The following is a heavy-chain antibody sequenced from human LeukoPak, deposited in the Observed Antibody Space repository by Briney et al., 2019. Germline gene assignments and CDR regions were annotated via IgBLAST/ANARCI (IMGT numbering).Heavy chain of an antibody. D-gene: IGHD5-18*01. J-gene: IGHJ3*02. Sequence: SVKVSCKASGGTFSSYAISWVRQAPGQGLEWMGGIIPIFGTANYAQKFQGRVTITADESTSTAYMELSSLRSEDTAVYYCASADETRGYLAAFDIWGQGTMVTVCS. CDR3: ASADETRGYLAAFDI. CDR2: IIPIFGTA. V-gene: IGHV1-69*01. CDR1: GGTFSSYA.